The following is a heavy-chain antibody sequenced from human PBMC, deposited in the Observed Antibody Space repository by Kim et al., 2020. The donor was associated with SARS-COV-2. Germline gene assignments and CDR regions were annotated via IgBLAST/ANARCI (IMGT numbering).Heavy chain of an antibody. CDR3: AREGGYYDSSAPALDAFDI. J-gene: IGHJ3*02. CDR1: GFTFSSYA. V-gene: IGHV3-30*04. Sequence: GGSLRLSCAASGFTFSSYAMHWVRQAPGKGLEWVAVISYDGSNKYYADSVKGRFTISRDNSKNTLYLQMNSLRAEDTAVYYCAREGGYYDSSAPALDAFDIWGQGTMVTVSS. D-gene: IGHD3-22*01. CDR2: ISYDGSNK.